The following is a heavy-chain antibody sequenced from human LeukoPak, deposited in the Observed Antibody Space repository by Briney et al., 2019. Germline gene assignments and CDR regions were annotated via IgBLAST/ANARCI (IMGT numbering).Heavy chain of an antibody. J-gene: IGHJ3*02. V-gene: IGHV1-3*01. D-gene: IGHD3-9*01. Sequence: AASVKVSCKASGYTFTSYAMHWVRQAPGQRLEWMGWINAGNGNTKYSQKFQGRVTITRDTSASTAYMELSSLRSEDTAVYYCARVRYFDWLLHDAFDIWGQGTMVTISS. CDR1: GYTFTSYA. CDR3: ARVRYFDWLLHDAFDI. CDR2: INAGNGNT.